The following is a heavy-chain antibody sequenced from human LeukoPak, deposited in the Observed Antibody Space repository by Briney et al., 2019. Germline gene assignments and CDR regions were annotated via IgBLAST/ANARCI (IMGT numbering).Heavy chain of an antibody. CDR2: ISYDGSNK. Sequence: PGGSLRLSCAASGFIFSSYAMHWVRQAPGKGLEWVAVISYDGSNKYYADSVKGRFTISRDNSKNTLYLQMNSLRAEDTAVYYCAKDQPPFAVVAAPVNLFYWGQGTLVTVSS. CDR1: GFIFSSYA. V-gene: IGHV3-30*04. D-gene: IGHD2-15*01. CDR3: AKDQPPFAVVAAPVNLFY. J-gene: IGHJ4*02.